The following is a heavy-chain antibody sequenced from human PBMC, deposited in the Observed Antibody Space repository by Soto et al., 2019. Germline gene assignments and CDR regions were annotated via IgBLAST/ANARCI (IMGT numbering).Heavy chain of an antibody. D-gene: IGHD3-9*01. Sequence: GGSLRLSCVASGFTFSSYRLVWVRQAPGKGLEWVSYIFATSTTIYYADSVKGRFTVSRDNAQNSLFLLMNSLRAEDTAVYYCARDKDWAFDYWGQGTLVTVSS. J-gene: IGHJ4*02. CDR2: IFATSTTI. CDR3: ARDKDWAFDY. V-gene: IGHV3-48*04. CDR1: GFTFSSYR.